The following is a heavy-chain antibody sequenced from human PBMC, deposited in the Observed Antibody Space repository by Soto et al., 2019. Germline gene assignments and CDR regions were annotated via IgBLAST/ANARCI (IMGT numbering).Heavy chain of an antibody. V-gene: IGHV4-38-2*01. D-gene: IGHD3-3*01. CDR1: GYSISSGYY. J-gene: IGHJ5*02. CDR2: IYHSGST. CDR3: ARVAERITIFGVVPSNWFDP. Sequence: PSETLSLTCAVSGYSISSGYYWGWIRQPPGKGLEWIGSIYHSGSTYYNPSLKSRVTISVDTSKNQFSLKLSSVTAADTAVYYCARVAERITIFGVVPSNWFDPWGQGTLVTVS.